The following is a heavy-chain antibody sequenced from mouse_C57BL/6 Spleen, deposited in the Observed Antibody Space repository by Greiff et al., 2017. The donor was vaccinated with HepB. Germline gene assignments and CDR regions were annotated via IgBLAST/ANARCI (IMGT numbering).Heavy chain of an antibody. CDR3: ARVTTVVAPGFAY. V-gene: IGHV7-3*01. Sequence: DVQLVESGGGLVQPGGSLSLSCAASGFTFTDYYMSWVRQPPGKALEWLGFIRNKANGYTTEYSASVKGRFTISRDNSQSILYLQMNALRAEDSAPYYCARVTTVVAPGFAYWGQGTLVTVSA. J-gene: IGHJ3*01. CDR1: GFTFTDYY. D-gene: IGHD1-1*01. CDR2: IRNKANGYTT.